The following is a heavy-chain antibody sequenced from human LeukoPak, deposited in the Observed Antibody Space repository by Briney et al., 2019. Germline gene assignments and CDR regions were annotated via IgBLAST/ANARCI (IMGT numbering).Heavy chain of an antibody. D-gene: IGHD6-19*01. V-gene: IGHV3-48*01. Sequence: GGSLRLSCAASGFTFNTYSMNWVRQAPGKGLEWVSYISSSSTVFYADSVKGRFTISRDNAKNSLYLQMNSLRADDTAVYYCARDLRSSGWYYFDHWGQGTLVTVSS. CDR2: ISSSSTV. J-gene: IGHJ4*02. CDR3: ARDLRSSGWYYFDH. CDR1: GFTFNTYS.